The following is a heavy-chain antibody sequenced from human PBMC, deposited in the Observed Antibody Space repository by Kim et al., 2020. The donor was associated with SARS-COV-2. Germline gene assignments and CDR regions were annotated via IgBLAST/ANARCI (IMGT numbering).Heavy chain of an antibody. CDR3: ARDLGYCSGGSCYDFDY. Sequence: FQGRVTMNRDTSISTAYMELSRLRSDDTAVYYCARDLGYCSGGSCYDFDYWGQGTLVTVSS. D-gene: IGHD2-15*01. J-gene: IGHJ4*02. V-gene: IGHV1-2*02.